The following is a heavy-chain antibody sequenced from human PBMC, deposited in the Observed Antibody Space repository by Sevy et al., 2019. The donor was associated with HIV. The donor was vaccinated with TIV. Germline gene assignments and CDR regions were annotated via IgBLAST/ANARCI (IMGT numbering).Heavy chain of an antibody. V-gene: IGHV3-7*01. Sequence: ESLKISCAASGFTFSDYWMSWVRQAPGKGLEWVANIKQDGSQKYFVDSVKGRFTISRDNAKNSLYLQMDNLRAEDTAVYYCARKVGDMWGQGTMVTVSS. D-gene: IGHD1-26*01. CDR1: GFTFSDYW. CDR2: IKQDGSQK. CDR3: ARKVGDM. J-gene: IGHJ3*01.